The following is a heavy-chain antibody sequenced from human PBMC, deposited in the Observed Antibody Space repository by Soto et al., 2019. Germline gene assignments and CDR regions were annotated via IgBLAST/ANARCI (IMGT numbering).Heavy chain of an antibody. V-gene: IGHV3-23*01. CDR1: GFTFSRYG. CDR3: AKRVEYSSSTHYFDY. J-gene: IGHJ4*02. CDR2: ISDTGGST. D-gene: IGHD6-6*01. Sequence: EVQLLESGGGSVQPGGSLRLACAASGFTFSRYGMSWVRQGPGKGLEWVSSISDTGGSTYYADSVKGRFTVSRDNSKNTLYLQLNSLRAEDTAAYYCAKRVEYSSSTHYFDYWGQGTLVTVSS.